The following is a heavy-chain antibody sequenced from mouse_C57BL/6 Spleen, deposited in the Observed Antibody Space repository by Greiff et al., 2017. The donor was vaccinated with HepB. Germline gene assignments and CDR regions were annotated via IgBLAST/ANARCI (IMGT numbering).Heavy chain of an antibody. CDR1: GYTFTSYW. CDR2: INPSSGYT. J-gene: IGHJ2*01. Sequence: QVHVKQSGAELAKPGASVKLSCKASGYTFTSYWMHWVKQRPGQGLEWIGYINPSSGYTKYNQKFKDKATLTADKSSSTAYRQLSSLTYEDSAVYYCARDYYDEGSFDYWGQGTTLTVSS. D-gene: IGHD1-1*01. CDR3: ARDYYDEGSFDY. V-gene: IGHV1-7*01.